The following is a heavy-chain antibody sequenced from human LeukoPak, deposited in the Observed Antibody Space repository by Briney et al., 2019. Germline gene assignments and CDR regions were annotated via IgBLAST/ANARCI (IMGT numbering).Heavy chain of an antibody. CDR3: ARGRYYDFWSGPGAFDI. V-gene: IGHV4-34*01. CDR2: INHSGGT. J-gene: IGHJ3*02. Sequence: SETLSLTCAVYGGSFSGYYWSWIRQPPGKGLEWIGEINHSGGTNYNPSLKSRVTISVDTSKNQFSLKLSSVTAADTAVYYCARGRYYDFWSGPGAFDIWGQGTMVTVSS. D-gene: IGHD3-3*01. CDR1: GGSFSGYY.